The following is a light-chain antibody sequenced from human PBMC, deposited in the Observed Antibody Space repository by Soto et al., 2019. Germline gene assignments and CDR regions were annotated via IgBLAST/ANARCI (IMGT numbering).Light chain of an antibody. CDR2: DAS. J-gene: IGKJ4*01. Sequence: EIVLTQSPATLSLSPGERATLSCRASQSVGTFLAWYQHKPGQGPRLLIYDASNRATGIPARFSGSGSGTAFTLTISSLEAEDFSVYYCQQRSNWPRLTFGGGTKVDIK. CDR1: QSVGTF. V-gene: IGKV3-11*01. CDR3: QQRSNWPRLT.